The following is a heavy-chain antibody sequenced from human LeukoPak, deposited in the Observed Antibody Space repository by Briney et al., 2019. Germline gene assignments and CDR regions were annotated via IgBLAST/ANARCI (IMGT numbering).Heavy chain of an antibody. J-gene: IGHJ6*02. D-gene: IGHD6-13*01. CDR2: IYSGGSP. CDR3: GAAATVNSYYVMDV. CDR1: GFTVSGNY. Sequence: PGGSLRLSCAASGFTVSGNYMSWVRQAPGKGLEWVSIIYSGGSPDYADSVKGRFTISRDKTENTLYLQMNSLRADDTAVYYCGAAATVNSYYVMDVWGQGTTVTVSS. V-gene: IGHV3-53*01.